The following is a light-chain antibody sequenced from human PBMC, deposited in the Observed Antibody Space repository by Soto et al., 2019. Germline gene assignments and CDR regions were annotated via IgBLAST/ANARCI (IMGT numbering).Light chain of an antibody. CDR3: QQYGSSGT. CDR1: QSCSDNY. Sequence: EIVLTQSPGTLSLSPGERATLSXRASQSCSDNYLAWYQENPXQATXXXIYXASNRATGIPDRFSGSGSGTDFTLTISRLEPEDVAVYYCQQYGSSGTFGQGTKVDIK. V-gene: IGKV3-20*01. CDR2: XAS. J-gene: IGKJ1*01.